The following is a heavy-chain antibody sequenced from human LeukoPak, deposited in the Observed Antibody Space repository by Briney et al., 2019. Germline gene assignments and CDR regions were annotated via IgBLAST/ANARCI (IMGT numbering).Heavy chain of an antibody. CDR3: AGTPYGGAPPNWFDP. V-gene: IGHV4-39*07. CDR2: IYHSGST. J-gene: IGHJ5*02. D-gene: IGHD4-23*01. Sequence: SETLSLTCTVSGGSISSSSYYWGWIRQPPGKGLEWIGSIYHSGSTYYNPSLKSRVTISVDTSKNQFSLKLSSVTAADTAVYYCAGTPYGGAPPNWFDPWGQGTLVTVSS. CDR1: GGSISSSSYY.